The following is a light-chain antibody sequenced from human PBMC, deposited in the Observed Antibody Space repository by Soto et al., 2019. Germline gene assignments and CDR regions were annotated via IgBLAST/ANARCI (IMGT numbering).Light chain of an antibody. CDR3: YSFTGTSTSLFV. V-gene: IGLV2-23*02. CDR1: SRDIGTSNL. CDR2: EVT. J-gene: IGLJ1*01. Sequence: QSALTQPASVSGSPGQSITISCTGTSRDIGTSNLVSWYQQYPGKAPKLMIYEVTKRPSGISYRFPGSKSGNTASLTISGLQPEDEADYYCYSFTGTSTSLFVFGTGTKVTVL.